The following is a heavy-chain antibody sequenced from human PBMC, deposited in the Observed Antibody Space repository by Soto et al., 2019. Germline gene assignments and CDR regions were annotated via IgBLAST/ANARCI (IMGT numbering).Heavy chain of an antibody. Sequence: QVQLQESGPGLVEPSETLSLTCTVSGGSISSYYWSWIRQPPGKGLEWIGYIYYSGSTNYNPSLKSRVTISVDTSKNQFSLKLSSVTAADTAVYYCARDSSIAAAGTYYYYGMDVWGQGTTVTVSS. D-gene: IGHD6-13*01. CDR1: GGSISSYY. J-gene: IGHJ6*02. V-gene: IGHV4-59*01. CDR3: ARDSSIAAAGTYYYYGMDV. CDR2: IYYSGST.